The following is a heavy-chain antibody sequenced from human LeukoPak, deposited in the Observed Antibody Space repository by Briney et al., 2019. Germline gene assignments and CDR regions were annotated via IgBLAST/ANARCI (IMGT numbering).Heavy chain of an antibody. CDR2: IYSGGST. Sequence: GGSLRLSCAASGFTVSSNYMSWVRQAPGKGLEWISVIYSGGSTYYADSVKGRFTISRDNSKNTLYLQMNSLRAEDTAVYYCASELEENAFDIWGQGTMVTVSS. CDR1: GFTVSSNY. V-gene: IGHV3-66*01. CDR3: ASELEENAFDI. J-gene: IGHJ3*02. D-gene: IGHD1-1*01.